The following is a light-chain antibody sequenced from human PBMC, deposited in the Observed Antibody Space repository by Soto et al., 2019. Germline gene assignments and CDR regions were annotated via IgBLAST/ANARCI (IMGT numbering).Light chain of an antibody. V-gene: IGKV3-20*01. CDR2: GAS. CDR3: QQYGSSLFT. J-gene: IGKJ3*01. CDR1: QSVSSSY. Sequence: EIVLTQSPGTLSLSPGERATLSCRASQSVSSSYLAWYQQKPGQAPRLLIYGASSRATGIPDRFSGSGSGTDFTLPISRLEPEDITVYYCQQYGSSLFTFGPGTKVDIK.